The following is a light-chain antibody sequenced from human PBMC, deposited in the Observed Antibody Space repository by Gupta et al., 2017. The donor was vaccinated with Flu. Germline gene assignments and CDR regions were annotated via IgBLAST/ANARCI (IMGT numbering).Light chain of an antibody. CDR3: QQYNNWPPLT. V-gene: IGKV3-15*01. CDR1: QSVSSN. CDR2: GAS. Sequence: EIVMPQSPATLSVSPGERATLSCRASQSVSSNLAWYQQKPGQAPRLLIYGASTRATGIPARFSGSGSGTEFTLTISSLQSEEFAVYYWQQYNNWPPLTFGGGTKVGIK. J-gene: IGKJ4*01.